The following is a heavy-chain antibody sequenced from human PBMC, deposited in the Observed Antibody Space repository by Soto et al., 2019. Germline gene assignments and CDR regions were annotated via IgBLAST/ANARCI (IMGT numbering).Heavy chain of an antibody. CDR1: GGLFSSFA. CDR3: ARGGGPYVWFNEF. V-gene: IGHV1-69*01. Sequence: QEQLVQSGAEVKKPGSSVKVSCKDSGGLFSSFAISWVRQAPGQGLEWMGGIIPVFGTTNYAQKFQGRVTITADESTNTAYMELSSLTSDDTDMYYSARGGGPYVWFNEFWGPGTQVTVSS. J-gene: IGHJ4*02. CDR2: IIPVFGTT. D-gene: IGHD3-16*01.